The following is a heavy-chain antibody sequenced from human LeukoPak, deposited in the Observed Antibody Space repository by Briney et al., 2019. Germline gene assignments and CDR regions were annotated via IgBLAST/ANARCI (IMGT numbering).Heavy chain of an antibody. Sequence: GGSLRLSCAASGFTFSDYAMSWVRQAPEKGLEWVSTISHVGGTYYADSVRGRFTISRDDSKNMVYLQMDSLRAEDTAVYYCANSLWFEELYADYWGQGTLVTVSS. CDR3: ANSLWFEELYADY. V-gene: IGHV3-23*01. CDR2: ISHVGGT. D-gene: IGHD3-10*01. J-gene: IGHJ4*02. CDR1: GFTFSDYA.